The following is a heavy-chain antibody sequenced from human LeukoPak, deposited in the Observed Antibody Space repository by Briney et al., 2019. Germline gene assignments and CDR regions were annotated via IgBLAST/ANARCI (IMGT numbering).Heavy chain of an antibody. V-gene: IGHV3-48*03. J-gene: IGHJ4*02. CDR1: GFTFSSYE. Sequence: GGSLRLSCAASGFTFSSYEMNWVRQAPGKGLEWVSYISSSGSTIYYADSVKGRFTISRDNAKNSLYLQMNSLRAEDTAVYYCARGYSSSWLYFDYWGQGTLVTVSS. CDR3: ARGYSSSWLYFDY. CDR2: ISSSGSTI. D-gene: IGHD6-13*01.